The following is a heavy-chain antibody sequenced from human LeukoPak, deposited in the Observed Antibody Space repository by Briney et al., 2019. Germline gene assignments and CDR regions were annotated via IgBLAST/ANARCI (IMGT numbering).Heavy chain of an antibody. CDR3: ARDIVPAALYYGMDV. D-gene: IGHD2-2*01. CDR1: GFTFSSYA. CDR2: ISYDGSNK. J-gene: IGHJ6*02. V-gene: IGHV3-30-3*01. Sequence: PGRTLRLSCAASGFTFSSYAMHWVRQAPGKGLEWVAVISYDGSNKYYADSVKGRFTISRDNSKNTLYLQMNSLRAEDTAVYYCARDIVPAALYYGMDVWGQGTTVTVSS.